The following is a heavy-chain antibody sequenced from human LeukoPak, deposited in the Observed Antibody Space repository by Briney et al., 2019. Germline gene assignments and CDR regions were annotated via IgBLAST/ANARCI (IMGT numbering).Heavy chain of an antibody. Sequence: GGSLRLSCAASGFTFSSYEMNWVRQAPGKGLEWVSYISSSGSTIYYADSVKGRFTISRDNAKNSLYLQMNSLRAEDTAVYYCARDRTGSSGWYGFYYWGQGTLVTVSS. D-gene: IGHD6-19*01. J-gene: IGHJ4*02. CDR3: ARDRTGSSGWYGFYY. CDR1: GFTFSSYE. V-gene: IGHV3-48*03. CDR2: ISSSGSTI.